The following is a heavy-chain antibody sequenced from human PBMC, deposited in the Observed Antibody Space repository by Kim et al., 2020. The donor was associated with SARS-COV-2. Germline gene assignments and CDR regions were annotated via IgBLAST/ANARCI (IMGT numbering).Heavy chain of an antibody. CDR1: GFTLSTYW. J-gene: IGHJ4*02. Sequence: GGSLRLSCAASGFTLSTYWMNWVRQAPGKGLEWVANIKQDGSDKNYVDSVRGRFTISRDNSKNSLYLQMNSLRAEDTAVYYCAGGGGYLFDYWGQGTLVTVSS. V-gene: IGHV3-7*01. CDR3: AGGGGYLFDY. CDR2: IKQDGSDK. D-gene: IGHD3-22*01.